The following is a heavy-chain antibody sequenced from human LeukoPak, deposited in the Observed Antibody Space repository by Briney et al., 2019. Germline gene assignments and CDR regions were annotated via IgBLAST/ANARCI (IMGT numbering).Heavy chain of an antibody. J-gene: IGHJ3*02. CDR3: ARAQTPDEAFDI. CDR2: IIPIFGTA. V-gene: IGHV1-69*06. Sequence: ASVKVSCKASGDTFTNIGINWVRQAPGQGLEWMGRIIPIFGTAHYAQKFQGRVTITADKSTATAYMELSSLKSADTAVYYCARAQTPDEAFDIWGQGTLVTVS. CDR1: GDTFTNIG.